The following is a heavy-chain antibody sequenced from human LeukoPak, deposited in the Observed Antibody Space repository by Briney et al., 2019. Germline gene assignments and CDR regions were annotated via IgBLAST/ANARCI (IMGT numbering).Heavy chain of an antibody. J-gene: IGHJ4*02. D-gene: IGHD3-3*01. CDR2: INHSGST. CDR1: GGSFSGYY. V-gene: IGHV4-34*01. Sequence: SETLSLTCAVYGGSFSGYYWSWIRQPPGKGLEWIGEINHSGSTNYNPSLESRVTISVDTSKNQFSLKLSSVTAADTAVYYCARGSRLLEWFPRGYYFDYWGQGTLVTVSS. CDR3: ARGSRLLEWFPRGYYFDY.